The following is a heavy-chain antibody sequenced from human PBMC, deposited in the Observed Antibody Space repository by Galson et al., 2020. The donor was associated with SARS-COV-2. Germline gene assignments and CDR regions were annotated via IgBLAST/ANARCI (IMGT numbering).Heavy chain of an antibody. CDR1: GFTFSSYA. CDR2: ISYDGSNK. V-gene: IGHV3-30-3*01. D-gene: IGHD6-19*01. Sequence: GESPKISCAASGFTFSSYAMHWVRQAPGKGLEWVAVISYDGSNKYYADSVKGRFTISRDNSKNTLYLQMNSLRAEDTAVYYCARGSYREEVRAVAGEGGYFDYWGQGALVTVSS. J-gene: IGHJ4*02. CDR3: ARGSYREEVRAVAGEGGYFDY.